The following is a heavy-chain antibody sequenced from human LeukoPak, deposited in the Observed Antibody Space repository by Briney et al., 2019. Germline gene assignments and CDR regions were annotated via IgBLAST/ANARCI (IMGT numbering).Heavy chain of an antibody. CDR1: GITFNYAW. CDR3: TTDRRELENI. Sequence: GGSLRLSCTASGITFNYAWMTWVRQPPGKGLEWVGRIRDKTGGGTSDYAAPVKGRFTISRDDSKNMLYLQMNSLRTEGTGVYYCTTDRRELENIWGQGTLVTVSS. J-gene: IGHJ4*02. V-gene: IGHV3-15*01. D-gene: IGHD1-26*01. CDR2: IRDKTGGGTS.